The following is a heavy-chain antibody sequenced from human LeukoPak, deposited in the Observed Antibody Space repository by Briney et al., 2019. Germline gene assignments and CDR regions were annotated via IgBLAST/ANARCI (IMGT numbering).Heavy chain of an antibody. CDR3: ARHPEYPLFGY. CDR1: GGSFSGYY. V-gene: IGHV4-34*01. Sequence: SETLSLTCAVYGGSFSGYYWSWIRQPPGKGLEWIGEINHSGSTNYNPSLKSRVTISVDTSKNQFSLKLSSVTAADTAVYYCARHPEYPLFGYWGQGTLVTVSS. CDR2: INHSGST. D-gene: IGHD2/OR15-2a*01. J-gene: IGHJ4*02.